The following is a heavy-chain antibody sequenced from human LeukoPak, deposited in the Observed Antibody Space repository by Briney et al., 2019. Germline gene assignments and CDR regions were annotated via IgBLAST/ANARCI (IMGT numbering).Heavy chain of an antibody. Sequence: SETLSLTCAVYGVSFSGYYWSWIRQPPGKGLEWIGEINHSGSTNYNPSLKSRVTISVDTSKNQFSLKLSSVTAADTAVYYCAGSTGIAVAGKTRPFDYWGQGTLVTVSS. J-gene: IGHJ4*02. D-gene: IGHD6-19*01. V-gene: IGHV4-34*01. CDR3: AGSTGIAVAGKTRPFDY. CDR1: GVSFSGYY. CDR2: INHSGST.